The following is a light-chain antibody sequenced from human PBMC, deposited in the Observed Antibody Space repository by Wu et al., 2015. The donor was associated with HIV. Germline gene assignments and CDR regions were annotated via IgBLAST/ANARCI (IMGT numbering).Light chain of an antibody. CDR2: VAS. CDR3: QQYGSSPKT. Sequence: EIVLTQSPGTLSLSPGERATLSCRASQSVSSNFLAWYQQKPGQAPRLLIYVASSRATGIPDRFSGSGSGTDFTLTISRLEPEDFAVYYCQQYGSSPKTFGQGTKLE. CDR1: QSVSSNF. V-gene: IGKV3-20*01. J-gene: IGKJ2*01.